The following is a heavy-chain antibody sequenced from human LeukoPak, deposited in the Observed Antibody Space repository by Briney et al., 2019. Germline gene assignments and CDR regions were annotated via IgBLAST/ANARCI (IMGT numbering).Heavy chain of an antibody. CDR1: GFSFDKDW. J-gene: IGHJ4*02. D-gene: IGHD1-1*01. V-gene: IGHV3-74*03. Sequence: GGSLRLSCTASGFSFDKDWMHWVRQAPGKGLEWVSRINYKGRDTTYADSVKGRFAISRDNSKNTLYLNMNNLRADDTAMYYCVRAPEQGTCDFWGQGTLVIVSS. CDR3: VRAPEQGTCDF. CDR2: INYKGRDT.